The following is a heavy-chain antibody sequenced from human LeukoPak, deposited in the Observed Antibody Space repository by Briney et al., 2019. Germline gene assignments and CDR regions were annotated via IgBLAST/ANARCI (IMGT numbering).Heavy chain of an antibody. Sequence: SQTLSLTCTVSGGSISSGGYYWSWLRQHPGKGLEWIGYIYYSRSTYYNPSLKSRVTISVDTSKNQFSLKLSSVTAAVTAVYYCARGAAAVQSGPWGQGTLVTVSS. CDR1: GGSISSGGYY. V-gene: IGHV4-31*03. J-gene: IGHJ5*02. CDR3: ARGAAAVQSGP. D-gene: IGHD6-13*01. CDR2: IYYSRST.